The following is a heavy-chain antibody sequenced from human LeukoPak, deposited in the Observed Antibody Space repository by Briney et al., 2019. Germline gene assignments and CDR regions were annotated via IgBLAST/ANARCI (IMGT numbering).Heavy chain of an antibody. CDR1: GGSISSGSYY. CDR3: ASFPAHDAFDI. Sequence: SETLSLTCTVSGGSISSGSYYWSWIRQPAGKGLEWIGYIYYSGSTNYNPSLKSRVTISVDTSKNQFSLKLSSVTAADTAVYYCASFPAHDAFDIWGQGTMVTVSS. J-gene: IGHJ3*02. CDR2: IYYSGST. V-gene: IGHV4-61*01.